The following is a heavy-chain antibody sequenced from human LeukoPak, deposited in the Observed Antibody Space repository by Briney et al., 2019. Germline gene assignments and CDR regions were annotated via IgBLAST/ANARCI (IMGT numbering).Heavy chain of an antibody. CDR3: ARGLDY. J-gene: IGHJ4*02. CDR2: IYTSGST. CDR1: GGSISSGSYY. Sequence: SETLFLTCTVSGGSISSGSYYWSWIRQPAGKGLEWIGRIYTSGSTNYNPSLKSRVTISVDTSKNQFSLKLSSVTAADTAVYYCARGLDYWGQGTLVTVSS. V-gene: IGHV4-61*02.